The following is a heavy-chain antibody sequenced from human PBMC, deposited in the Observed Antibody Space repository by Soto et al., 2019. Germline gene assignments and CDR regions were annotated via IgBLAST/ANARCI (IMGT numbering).Heavy chain of an antibody. CDR1: GFTFSNAW. J-gene: IGHJ3*02. CDR2: IKSKTDGGTT. D-gene: IGHD3-22*01. CDR3: TTEVREIVSWAFDI. V-gene: IGHV3-15*01. Sequence: GGSLRLSCAASGFTFSNAWMSWVRQAPGKGLEWVGRIKSKTDGGTTDYAAPVKGRFTISRDDSKNTLYLQMNSLKTEDTAVYYCTTEVREIVSWAFDIWGQGTMVTVSS.